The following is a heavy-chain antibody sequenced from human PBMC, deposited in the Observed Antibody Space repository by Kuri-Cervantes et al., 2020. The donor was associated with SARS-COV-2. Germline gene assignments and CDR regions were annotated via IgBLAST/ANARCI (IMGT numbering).Heavy chain of an antibody. CDR2: VSYSGT. CDR3: ARGLLIRYRDGWNPQNYFDH. V-gene: IGHV4-61*01. J-gene: IGHJ4*02. D-gene: IGHD5-24*01. CDR1: GDSVIPSSNY. Sequence: SETLSLTCTVSGDSVIPSSNYWTWMRQSPGKGLEWIGYVSYSGTKYNPSLMSRVTISMEASKNQFYLILSSATAADSAIYYCARGLLIRYRDGWNPQNYFDHWGQGTLVTVSS.